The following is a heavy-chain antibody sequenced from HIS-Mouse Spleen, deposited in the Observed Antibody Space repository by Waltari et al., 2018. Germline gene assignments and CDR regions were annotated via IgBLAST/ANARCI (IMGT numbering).Heavy chain of an antibody. J-gene: IGHJ2*01. D-gene: IGHD6-13*01. CDR1: GGSISSSSYY. Sequence: QLQLQESGPGLVKPSETLSLTSTLSGGSISSSSYYWGWIRQPPGKGLEWIGSIYYSGSTYYNPSLKSRVTISVDTSKNQFSLKLSSVTAADTAVYYCAREIPYSSSWYDWYFDLWGRGTLVTVSS. CDR3: AREIPYSSSWYDWYFDL. V-gene: IGHV4-39*07. CDR2: IYYSGST.